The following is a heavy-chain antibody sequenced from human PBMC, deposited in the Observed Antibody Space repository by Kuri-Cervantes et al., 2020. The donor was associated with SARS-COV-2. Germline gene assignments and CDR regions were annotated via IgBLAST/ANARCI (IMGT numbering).Heavy chain of an antibody. CDR3: ARDREGGSGWFDP. CDR1: GYTFTGYY. Sequence: ASVKVSCKASGYTFTGYYMHWVRQAPGQGLEWMGWINPNSGGTNYAQKFQGWVTMTRDTSISTAYMELSRLRSDDTAVYYCARDREGGSGWFDPWGQGTLVTVSS. J-gene: IGHJ5*02. V-gene: IGHV1-2*04. CDR2: INPNSGGT. D-gene: IGHD3-16*01.